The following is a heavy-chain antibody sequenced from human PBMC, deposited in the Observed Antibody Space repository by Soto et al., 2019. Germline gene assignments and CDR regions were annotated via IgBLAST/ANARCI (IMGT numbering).Heavy chain of an antibody. Sequence: SETLSLTCAVSGGSISSGGYSWSWIRQPPGKGLEWIGYIYHSGSTYYNPSLKSRVTISVDRSKNQFSLKLSSVTAADTAVYYCARVNLAYCGGDCYTFDPWGQGTLVTVSS. J-gene: IGHJ5*02. V-gene: IGHV4-30-2*01. CDR1: GGSISSGGYS. CDR2: IYHSGST. CDR3: ARVNLAYCGGDCYTFDP. D-gene: IGHD2-21*02.